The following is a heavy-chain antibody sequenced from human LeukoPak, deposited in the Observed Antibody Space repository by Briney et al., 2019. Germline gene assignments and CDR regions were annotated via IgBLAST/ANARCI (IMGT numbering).Heavy chain of an antibody. J-gene: IGHJ4*02. V-gene: IGHV4-59*08. CDR2: IYYSGST. CDR3: ASNKGQWLFSD. CDR1: GGSISSYY. Sequence: SETLSLTCTVSGGSISSYYWNWIRQPPGKGLEWIGNIYYSGSTNSTPSLKSRVTISVDTSKNQFSLRLSSVTAADTAVYYCASNKGQWLFSDWGQGTLVTVSS. D-gene: IGHD6-19*01.